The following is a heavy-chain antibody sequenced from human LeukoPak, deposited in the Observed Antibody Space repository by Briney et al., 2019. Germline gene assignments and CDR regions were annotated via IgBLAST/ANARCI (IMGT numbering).Heavy chain of an antibody. CDR2: ISGSGGST. D-gene: IGHD6-19*01. CDR1: GFTFSYA. Sequence: GGSLRLSCAASGFTFSYAMTWVRQAPGKGLEWVSAISGSGGSTYYADSVKGRFTISRDDSKNTVYLQMNGLRAEDTAVYYCARIGIAVAAHAVYFDYWGQGTLVTVSS. CDR3: ARIGIAVAAHAVYFDY. J-gene: IGHJ4*02. V-gene: IGHV3-23*01.